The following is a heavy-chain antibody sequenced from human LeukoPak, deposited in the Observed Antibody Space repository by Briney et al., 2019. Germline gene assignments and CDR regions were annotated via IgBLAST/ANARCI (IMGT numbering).Heavy chain of an antibody. J-gene: IGHJ3*02. V-gene: IGHV4-4*07. CDR2: IYTSGST. CDR3: AKTRVGAIYDAFDI. Sequence: PSETLSLTCTVSGGSISSYYWSWIRQPAGKGLEWIGRIYTSGSTNYNPSLKSRVTISVDTSKNQFSLKLSSVTAADTAVYYCAKTRVGAIYDAFDIWGQGTMVTVSS. CDR1: GGSISSYY. D-gene: IGHD1-26*01.